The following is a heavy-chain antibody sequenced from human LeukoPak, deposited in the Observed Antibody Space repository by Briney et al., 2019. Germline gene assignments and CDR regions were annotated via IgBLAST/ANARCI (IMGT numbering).Heavy chain of an antibody. V-gene: IGHV3-23*01. J-gene: IGHJ6*03. CDR2: ISGSGGST. D-gene: IGHD3-9*01. CDR3: AREVYDILTGPIYYYYYYMDV. CDR1: GFTFSSYG. Sequence: GGSLRLSCAASGFTFSSYGMSWVRQAPGKGLEWVSAISGSGGSTYYADSVKGRFTISRDNAKNSLYLQMNGLRAEDTAVYYCAREVYDILTGPIYYYYYYMDVWGKGTTVTISS.